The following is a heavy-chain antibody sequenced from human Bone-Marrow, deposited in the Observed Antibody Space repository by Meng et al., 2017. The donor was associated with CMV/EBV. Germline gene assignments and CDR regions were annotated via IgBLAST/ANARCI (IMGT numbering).Heavy chain of an antibody. Sequence: SVKVSCKASGYTFTGYYMHWVRQAPGQGLEWMGWINPNSGGTNYAQKFQGRVTMTRDTSISTAYMELSRLRSDDTAVYYCARDWFGELYWFDPWGQGTLVTVSS. CDR3: ARDWFGELYWFDP. CDR2: INPNSGGT. D-gene: IGHD3-10*01. V-gene: IGHV1-2*02. CDR1: GYTFTGYY. J-gene: IGHJ5*02.